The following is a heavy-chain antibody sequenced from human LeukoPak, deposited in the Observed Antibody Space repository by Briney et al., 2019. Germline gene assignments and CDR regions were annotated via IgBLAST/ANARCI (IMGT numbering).Heavy chain of an antibody. V-gene: IGHV6-1*01. J-gene: IGHJ4*02. CDR1: GDSVSSKSVS. Sequence: SQTLSLTCASSGDSVSSKSVSWNWIRQSPSRGLEYLGRTRLRSTWNTFYSLSVQGRITINADTSRNQVSLRLNSVTPEDTALYYCVRDFNWAFDYRGQGTLVTVSS. CDR2: TRLRSTWNT. CDR3: VRDFNWAFDY. D-gene: IGHD7-27*01.